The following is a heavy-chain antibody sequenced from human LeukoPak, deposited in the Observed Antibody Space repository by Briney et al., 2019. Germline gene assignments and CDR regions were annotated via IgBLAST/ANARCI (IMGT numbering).Heavy chain of an antibody. D-gene: IGHD6-13*01. Sequence: ASVKVSCKASGYTFTSYGISWVRQAPGQGLEWMGWISAYNGNTNYAQKLLGRVTMTTDTSTSTAYMELRSLRSDDTAVYYCATAPAAAGNVYWGQGTLVTVSS. CDR1: GYTFTSYG. CDR2: ISAYNGNT. CDR3: ATAPAAAGNVY. V-gene: IGHV1-18*01. J-gene: IGHJ4*02.